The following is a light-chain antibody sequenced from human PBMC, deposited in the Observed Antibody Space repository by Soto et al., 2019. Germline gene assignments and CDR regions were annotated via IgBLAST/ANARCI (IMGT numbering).Light chain of an antibody. CDR2: DVS. CDR1: SSDVGGYNY. V-gene: IGLV2-11*01. CDR3: CSYAGSYTFEVVV. J-gene: IGLJ2*01. Sequence: QSALTQPRSVSGSPGQSVTISCTGTSSDVGGYNYVSWYQQHPGKAPKLMIYDVSKRPSGVPDRFSGSKSGNTASLTISGLQAEDEADYYCCSYAGSYTFEVVVFGGGTKRTVL.